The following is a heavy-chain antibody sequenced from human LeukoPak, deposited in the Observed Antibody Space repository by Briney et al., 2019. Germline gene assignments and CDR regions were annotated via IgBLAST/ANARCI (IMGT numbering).Heavy chain of an antibody. Sequence: PGGSLRLSCAASGFTFSTYSMKWVRQAPGKGLEWVSSISSSSSYIYYADSVKGRFTISRDNAKNSLYLQMNSLRAEDTAVYYCARDRNSNLGMDVWGQGTTVTVSS. CDR3: ARDRNSNLGMDV. V-gene: IGHV3-21*01. CDR1: GFTFSTYS. D-gene: IGHD4-11*01. CDR2: ISSSSSYI. J-gene: IGHJ6*02.